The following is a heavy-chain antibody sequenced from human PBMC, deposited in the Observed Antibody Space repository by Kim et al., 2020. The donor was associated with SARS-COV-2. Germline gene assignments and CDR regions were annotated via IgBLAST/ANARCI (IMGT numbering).Heavy chain of an antibody. V-gene: IGHV1-46*01. Sequence: ASVKVSCKASGDTFTSYYMNWVRQAPGQGLEWMGIINPSGGSTSYAQKFQGRVTMTTDTSTSTAYMELSSLRSEDTAVYYCARERGDGAYARGGMDVWGQGTTVTVSS. CDR1: GDTFTSYY. J-gene: IGHJ6*02. D-gene: IGHD4-17*01. CDR2: INPSGGST. CDR3: ARERGDGAYARGGMDV.